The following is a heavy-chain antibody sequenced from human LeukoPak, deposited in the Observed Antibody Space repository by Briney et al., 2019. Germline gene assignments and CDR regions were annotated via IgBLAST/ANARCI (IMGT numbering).Heavy chain of an antibody. CDR3: ARDHSSSWYWFDY. CDR1: GGSISSGSYY. J-gene: IGHJ4*02. D-gene: IGHD6-13*01. CDR2: IYTSGDT. V-gene: IGHV4-61*02. Sequence: PSETLSLTCTVSGGSISSGSYYWSWIRQPAGKELEWIGRIYTSGDTIYNSSLKSRVTISVDASKNQFSLKLSSVTAADTAVYYCARDHSSSWYWFDYWGQGTLVTVSS.